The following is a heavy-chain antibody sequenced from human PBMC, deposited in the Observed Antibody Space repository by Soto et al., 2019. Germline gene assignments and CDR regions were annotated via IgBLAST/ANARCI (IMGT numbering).Heavy chain of an antibody. Sequence: ASVKVSCKASGYTFTSYGISWVRQAPGQGLEWMGWISAYNGNTNYAQKLQGRVTMTTDTSTSTAYMELRSLRSDDTAVYYCARDGAGSGSYPPNWFEPRGQGTLVTVS. CDR2: ISAYNGNT. D-gene: IGHD3-10*01. V-gene: IGHV1-18*01. CDR3: ARDGAGSGSYPPNWFEP. CDR1: GYTFTSYG. J-gene: IGHJ5*02.